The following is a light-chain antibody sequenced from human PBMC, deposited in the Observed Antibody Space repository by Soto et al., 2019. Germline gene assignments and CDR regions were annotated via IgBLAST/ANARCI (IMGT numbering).Light chain of an antibody. V-gene: IGKV3-15*01. CDR1: QSVSSN. CDR2: GAS. CDR3: QQYNNGPPWT. Sequence: EIVLTQTPATLSVSPGERATLXCRSSQSVSSNLAWYQQKPGQAPRLLIYGASTRATGIPARFSGSGSGTEFTLTISSLQSEDFAVYYCQQYNNGPPWTFGQGTKVDIK. J-gene: IGKJ1*01.